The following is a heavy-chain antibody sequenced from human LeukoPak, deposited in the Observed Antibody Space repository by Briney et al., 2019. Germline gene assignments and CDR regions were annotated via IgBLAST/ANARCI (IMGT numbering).Heavy chain of an antibody. J-gene: IGHJ4*02. Sequence: SETLSLTCSVSGGSITTFFWNWIRQPPGKGLEWIGSIYYTGNTHYNSSLKSRVTVSQDTSRNRVSLKLTSVTAADTAVYYCARGPLYEYHSGTFVYWARERWSPSPQ. D-gene: IGHD3-10*01. CDR3: ARGPLYEYHSGTFVY. CDR1: GGSITTFF. V-gene: IGHV4-59*01. CDR2: IYYTGNT.